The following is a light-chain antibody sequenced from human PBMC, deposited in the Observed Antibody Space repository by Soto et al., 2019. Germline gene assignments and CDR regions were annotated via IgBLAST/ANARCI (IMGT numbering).Light chain of an antibody. Sequence: QSVLTQPPSASGTPGQRVTISCSGSSSNIGSNTVNWYQLLPGTAPKLLIYSNIQRPSGVPDRFSGSRSGTSASLAISGLQSEDEADYYCAVWDGSLNGYVFGAGTKLTVL. J-gene: IGLJ1*01. CDR1: SSNIGSNT. CDR2: SNI. V-gene: IGLV1-44*01. CDR3: AVWDGSLNGYV.